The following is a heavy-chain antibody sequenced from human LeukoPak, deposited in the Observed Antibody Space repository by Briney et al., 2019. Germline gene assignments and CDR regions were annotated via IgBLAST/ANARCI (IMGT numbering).Heavy chain of an antibody. CDR2: ISSSSSYI. CDR3: ARDEGEWELHGWFDP. J-gene: IGHJ5*02. V-gene: IGHV3-21*01. Sequence: GGSLRLSCAASGFTFSSYSMNWVRQAPGKGLEWVSSISSSSSYIYYADSVKGRFTISRDNAKNSLYLQMNSLRAEDTAVYYCARDEGEWELHGWFDPWGQGTLVTVSS. CDR1: GFTFSSYS. D-gene: IGHD1-26*01.